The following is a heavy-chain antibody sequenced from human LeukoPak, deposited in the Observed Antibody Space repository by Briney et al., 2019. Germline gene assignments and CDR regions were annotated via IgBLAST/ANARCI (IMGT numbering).Heavy chain of an antibody. V-gene: IGHV3-13*05. Sequence: GGSLRLSCAASGFTFRNYDIHWVRQATGKGLEWVSGIGTAADPYYIGSVKGRFTISRGNAKNSLYLQMNSLRAGDTAVYYCARGSAIVGATGYYNGMDVWGQGTTVTVSS. CDR2: IGTAADP. D-gene: IGHD1-26*01. CDR3: ARGSAIVGATGYYNGMDV. J-gene: IGHJ6*02. CDR1: GFTFRNYD.